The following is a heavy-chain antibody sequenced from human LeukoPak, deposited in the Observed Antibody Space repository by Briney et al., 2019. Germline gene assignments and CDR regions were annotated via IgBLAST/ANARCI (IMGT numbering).Heavy chain of an antibody. Sequence: PGGSLRLSCAASGFTFSSYGMHWVRQAPGKGLEWVAVISHDGSNKYYADSVKGQFTISRDNSKNTLYLQMNSLRAEDTAVYYCAKDDYGDYFAFDIWGQGTMVTVSS. V-gene: IGHV3-30*18. CDR1: GFTFSSYG. CDR2: ISHDGSNK. D-gene: IGHD4-17*01. CDR3: AKDDYGDYFAFDI. J-gene: IGHJ3*02.